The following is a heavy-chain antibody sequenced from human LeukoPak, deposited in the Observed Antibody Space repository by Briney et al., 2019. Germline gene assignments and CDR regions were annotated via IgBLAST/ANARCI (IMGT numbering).Heavy chain of an antibody. J-gene: IGHJ4*02. D-gene: IGHD3-22*01. CDR3: ASTPYDSSGPTPS. CDR1: GGSISSYY. Sequence: PSETLSLTCTVSGGSISSYYWSWLRQPPGKGLEWIGYIYYSGSTNYNPSLKSRVTISVDTSKNQFSLKLSSVTAADTAVYYCASTPYDSSGPTPSWGQGTLVTVSS. CDR2: IYYSGST. V-gene: IGHV4-59*01.